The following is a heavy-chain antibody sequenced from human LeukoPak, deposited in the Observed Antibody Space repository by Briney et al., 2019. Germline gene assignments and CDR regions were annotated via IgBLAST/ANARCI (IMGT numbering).Heavy chain of an antibody. CDR1: GFPFSSYA. Sequence: GGSLRLSCAASGFPFSSYAMIWVRQAPGKGLQWVSTISGSGGSTYYADSVKGRFTISRDNSKNTPYLQMNSLRAEDTAIYYCAKLEGATTTWGQGTLVTVSS. J-gene: IGHJ5*02. V-gene: IGHV3-23*01. D-gene: IGHD1-26*01. CDR2: ISGSGGST. CDR3: AKLEGATTT.